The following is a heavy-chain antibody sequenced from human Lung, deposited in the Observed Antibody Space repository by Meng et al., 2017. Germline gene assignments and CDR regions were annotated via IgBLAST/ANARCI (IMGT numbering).Heavy chain of an antibody. CDR1: GGSFSDYS. V-gene: IGHV4-34*01. Sequence: QGQLQAWGAGLLQPSEPLSLTCVVSGGSFSDYSWSCIRHPQGKGLEWIGEINHSGSTNYNPSLESRATISVDTSQNNLSLKLSSVTAADSAVYYCARGPTTMAHDFDYWGQGTLVTVSS. D-gene: IGHD4-11*01. CDR2: INHSGST. J-gene: IGHJ4*02. CDR3: ARGPTTMAHDFDY.